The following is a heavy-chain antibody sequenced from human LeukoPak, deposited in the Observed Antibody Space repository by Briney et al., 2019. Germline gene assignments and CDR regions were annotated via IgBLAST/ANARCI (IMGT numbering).Heavy chain of an antibody. V-gene: IGHV3-64*01. D-gene: IGHD3-10*01. CDR2: ISVSGRNT. J-gene: IGHJ6*03. Sequence: GGSLRLSCAASGSSFSTYAMHWVRQAPGKGLEYVSGISVSGRNTYYANSVKGRFTVSRDNSKTTLYLQMGGLRAEDTAVYYCARDHLSMVRGVIIAYYFYYMDVWGKGTTVTVSS. CDR1: GSSFSTYA. CDR3: ARDHLSMVRGVIIAYYFYYMDV.